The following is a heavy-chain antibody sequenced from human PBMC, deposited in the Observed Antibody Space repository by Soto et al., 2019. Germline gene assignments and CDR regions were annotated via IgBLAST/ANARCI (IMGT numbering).Heavy chain of an antibody. J-gene: IGHJ4*02. Sequence: QVQLVQSGAEVKKPGSSVKVSCKASGGTFSTYNFSWVRQAPGQGFEWMGRITPILGLAHYAQQFQDRVTMTADKFTSTAYMELSSLRSEDTAVYYCARDPADGDYAGDFDYWGQGTLVTVSS. V-gene: IGHV1-69*08. CDR3: ARDPADGDYAGDFDY. CDR1: GGTFSTYN. D-gene: IGHD4-17*01. CDR2: ITPILGLA.